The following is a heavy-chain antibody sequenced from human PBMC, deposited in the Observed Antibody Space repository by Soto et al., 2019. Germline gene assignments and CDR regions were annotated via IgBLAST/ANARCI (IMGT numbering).Heavy chain of an antibody. Sequence: VASVKVSCNVSGYTLTELSMHWVRPAPGKGLEWMGGFDPEDGETIYAQKFQGRVTMNEDTSTDPAYMGLSSLRSEDTAVYYCATPGPYYYDRSGYPATDYWGQGTLVTVSS. V-gene: IGHV1-24*01. CDR3: ATPGPYYYDRSGYPATDY. D-gene: IGHD3-22*01. J-gene: IGHJ4*02. CDR1: GYTLTELS. CDR2: FDPEDGET.